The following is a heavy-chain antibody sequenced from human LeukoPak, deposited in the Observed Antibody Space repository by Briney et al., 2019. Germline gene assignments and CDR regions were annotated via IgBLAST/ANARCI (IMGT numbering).Heavy chain of an antibody. CDR2: IIPIFGTA. CDR1: GGTFSSYA. Sequence: SVKVSCKASGGTFSSYAISWVRQAPGQGLEWMGGIIPIFGTANYAPKFQGRVTITTDESTSTAYMELSSLRSEDTAVYYCARHGGITIFGVAQPGGAFDIWGQGTMVTVSS. CDR3: ARHGGITIFGVAQPGGAFDI. J-gene: IGHJ3*02. D-gene: IGHD3-3*01. V-gene: IGHV1-69*05.